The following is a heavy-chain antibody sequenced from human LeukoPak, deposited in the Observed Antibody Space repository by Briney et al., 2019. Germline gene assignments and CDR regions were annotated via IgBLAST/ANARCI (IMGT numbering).Heavy chain of an antibody. CDR3: ARQIQALWY. CDR2: IYYSGRT. J-gene: IGHJ4*02. Sequence: SETLSLTCAVSGXSISSSNSNWGWIRQPPGKGLEWIGSIYYSGRTDYNPSLKSRVTISVDVSKNHFSLKLSSVTAADTAVYYCARQIQALWYWGQGTLVTVSS. V-gene: IGHV4-39*01. D-gene: IGHD2-21*01. CDR1: GXSISSSNSN.